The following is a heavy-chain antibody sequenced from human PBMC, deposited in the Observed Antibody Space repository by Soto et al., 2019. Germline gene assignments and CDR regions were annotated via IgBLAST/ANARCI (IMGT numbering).Heavy chain of an antibody. Sequence: QIHLIQSGAEVKKPGASVRVSCKASGYSFTGYYIHWVRQAPGQGLEWMGWINPNSGGANYAQKFKGRVTMNRDTSTTTAYMELSRLRSNDTAVFYCARSSALTISGVGGMDVWGQGATVTVSS. D-gene: IGHD3-3*01. V-gene: IGHV1-2*02. CDR2: INPNSGGA. CDR3: ARSSALTISGVGGMDV. J-gene: IGHJ6*02. CDR1: GYSFTGYY.